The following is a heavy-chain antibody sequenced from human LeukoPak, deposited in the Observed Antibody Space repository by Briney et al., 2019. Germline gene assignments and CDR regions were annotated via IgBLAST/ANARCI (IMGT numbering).Heavy chain of an antibody. V-gene: IGHV3-21*01. CDR2: ISSSSSYI. CDR1: GFTFSSYS. D-gene: IGHD6-13*01. Sequence: GGSLRLSCAASGFTFSSYSMNWVRQAPGKGLEWVSSISSSSSYIYYADSVKGRFTISRDNAKNSLYLQMNSLRAEDTAVYYCAREAAAGFDYWGREPWSPSPQ. J-gene: IGHJ4*02. CDR3: AREAAAGFDY.